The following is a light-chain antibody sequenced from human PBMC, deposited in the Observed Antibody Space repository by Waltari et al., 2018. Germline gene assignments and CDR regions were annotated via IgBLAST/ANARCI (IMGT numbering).Light chain of an antibody. V-gene: IGLV2-14*03. J-gene: IGLJ3*02. CDR2: EVG. CDR1: SSDVGGFNY. Sequence: QSALTQPASVSGSPGQSITISCTGTSSDVGGFNYVPWYQQHPGEAPKIMIYEVGNRASGISYRVSGSKSGTSASLVISGLQSEDEADYYCTTWDDSLDGWVFGGGTRLTVL. CDR3: TTWDDSLDGWV.